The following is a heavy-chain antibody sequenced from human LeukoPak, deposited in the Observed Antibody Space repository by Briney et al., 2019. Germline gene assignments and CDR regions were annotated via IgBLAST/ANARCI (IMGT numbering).Heavy chain of an antibody. V-gene: IGHV3-30*18. D-gene: IGHD5-12*01. CDR1: GFTFSTHD. CDR2: ISNDGRNT. J-gene: IGHJ4*02. CDR3: AKGGVATVDYFDH. Sequence: AGRSLRLSCAASGFTFSTHDFYWVRQAPGRGLEWVAFISNDGRNTNYADSVKGRFTISRDNLQNTLYLQMNSLRVEDTAVYYCAKGGVATVDYFDHWGQGTLVTVSS.